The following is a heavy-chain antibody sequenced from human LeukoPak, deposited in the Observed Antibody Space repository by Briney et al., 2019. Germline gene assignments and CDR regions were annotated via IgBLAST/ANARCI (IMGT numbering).Heavy chain of an antibody. CDR1: GGSISSYY. CDR2: IYYSGST. J-gene: IGHJ5*02. D-gene: IGHD3-10*01. Sequence: SETLSLTCTVSGGSISSYYWSWIRQPPGKGLEWIGYIYYSGSTNYKPSLKSRVTISVDTSKNQLSLKLSSVSAADTAVYYCARGGYYGSGNDFRFDPWGQGTLVTVS. V-gene: IGHV4-59*01. CDR3: ARGGYYGSGNDFRFDP.